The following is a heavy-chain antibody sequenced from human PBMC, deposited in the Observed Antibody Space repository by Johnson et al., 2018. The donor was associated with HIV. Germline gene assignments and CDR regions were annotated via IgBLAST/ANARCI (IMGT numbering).Heavy chain of an antibody. CDR3: AKDVLWFSHNRAFDI. CDR2: IRYDGSNK. CDR1: GFTVSSNY. D-gene: IGHD3-10*01. V-gene: IGHV3-30*02. Sequence: VQVVESGGGLIQPGGSLRLSCAASGFTVSSNYMRWVRQAPGKGLEWVAFIRYDGSNKYYADSVKGRFTISRDNSKNTLYLQMNSLRAEDTAVYYCAKDVLWFSHNRAFDIWGQGTMVTVSS. J-gene: IGHJ3*02.